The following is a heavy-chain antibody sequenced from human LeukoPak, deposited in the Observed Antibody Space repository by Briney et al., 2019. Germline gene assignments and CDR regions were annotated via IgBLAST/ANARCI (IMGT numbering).Heavy chain of an antibody. CDR1: GGSISSSSYY. V-gene: IGHV4-39*01. D-gene: IGHD2-2*02. CDR3: ARAYRDIVVVPAAIRFDY. J-gene: IGHJ4*02. Sequence: SETLSLTCTVSGGSISSSSYYWGWIRQPPGKGLEWIGSIYYSGSTYYNPSLKSRVTISVDTSKNQFSLKLSSVTAADTAVYYCARAYRDIVVVPAAIRFDYWGQGTLVTVSS. CDR2: IYYSGST.